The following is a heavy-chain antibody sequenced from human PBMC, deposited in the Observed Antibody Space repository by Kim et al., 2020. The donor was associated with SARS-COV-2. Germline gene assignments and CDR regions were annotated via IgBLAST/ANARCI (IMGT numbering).Heavy chain of an antibody. CDR2: ISRNGFKV. CDR3: AKGAKWPAPLAA. CDR1: GFTFNDYY. V-gene: IGHV3-11*04. J-gene: IGHJ4*02. Sequence: GGSLRLSCAASGFTFNDYYMTWIRQAPGKGLEWISYISRNGFKVDYADSVKGRFAISRDNTKNSHYLQMNSLRAKDTAAYDCAKGAKWPAPLAAWGQGAL. D-gene: IGHD5-12*01.